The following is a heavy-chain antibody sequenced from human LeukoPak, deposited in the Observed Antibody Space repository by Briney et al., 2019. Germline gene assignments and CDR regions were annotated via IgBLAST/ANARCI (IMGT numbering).Heavy chain of an antibody. D-gene: IGHD3-3*01. CDR1: GFTLSNYW. V-gene: IGHV3-21*01. CDR3: ARLLRFFSWGYMDV. J-gene: IGHJ6*03. CDR2: ISSSSSYI. Sequence: KTGGSLRLSCVASGFTLSNYWMHWVRQAPGKGLEWVSSISSSSSYIYYADSVKGRFTISRDNAKNSLYLQMNSLRAEDTAVYYCARLLRFFSWGYMDVWGKGTTVTVSS.